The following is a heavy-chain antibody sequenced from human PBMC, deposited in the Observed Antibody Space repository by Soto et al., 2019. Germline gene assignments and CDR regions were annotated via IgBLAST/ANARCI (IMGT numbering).Heavy chain of an antibody. CDR3: VAARRHYFDY. Sequence: EVQLLESGGGLVQPGGSLRLSCAASGFTFSSYAMSWVRQAPGKGLEWVSTISGSGGSTYYADSVKGRFTISRDNSKNALYLHMNSLRAEDTAVYYCVAARRHYFDYWGQGTLVTVSS. V-gene: IGHV3-23*01. CDR1: GFTFSSYA. J-gene: IGHJ4*02. D-gene: IGHD6-6*01. CDR2: ISGSGGST.